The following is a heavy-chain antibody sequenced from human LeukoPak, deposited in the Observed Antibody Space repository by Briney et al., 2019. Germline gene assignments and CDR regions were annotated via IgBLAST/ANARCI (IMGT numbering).Heavy chain of an antibody. CDR1: GFTFSSYA. D-gene: IGHD3-22*01. CDR2: LSGSGVNT. J-gene: IGHJ4*02. V-gene: IGHV3-23*01. CDR3: ARHTSGNLQPFDY. Sequence: PGGSLRLSCAASGFTFSSYAMSWVRQAPGKGLEWVSGLSGSGVNTHYADSVKGRFTISRDNFKNTLYLQMNSLRAEDTGLYYCARHTSGNLQPFDYWGQGTLVTVSS.